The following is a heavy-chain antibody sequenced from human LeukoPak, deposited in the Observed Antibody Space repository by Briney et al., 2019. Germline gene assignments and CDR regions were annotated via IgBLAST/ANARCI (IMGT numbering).Heavy chain of an antibody. V-gene: IGHV4-59*01. CDR3: ARAPRLRYSGSCYGAFDI. CDR1: GGSITSYY. CDR2: IYYSGST. J-gene: IGHJ3*02. Sequence: PSETLSLTCTVSGGSITSYYWSWIRQPPGQGLEWIGYIYYSGSTNYNPSLKSRVTISVDTSKNQFSLKLSSVTAADTAVYYCARAPRLRYSGSCYGAFDIWGQGTMVTVSS. D-gene: IGHD1-26*01.